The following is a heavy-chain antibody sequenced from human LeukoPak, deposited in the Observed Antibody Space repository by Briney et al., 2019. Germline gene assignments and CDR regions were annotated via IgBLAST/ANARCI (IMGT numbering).Heavy chain of an antibody. CDR2: TIPVFDTA. CDR3: ATIQDPTGTGAFDI. Sequence: GASVKVSCKASGGTISSYAISWVRQAPGQGYEWMGGTIPVFDTAHYAQKFQGRVTMTEDTSTDTAYMELSSLRSEDTAVYYCATIQDPTGTGAFDIWGQGTMVTVSS. CDR1: GGTISSYA. V-gene: IGHV1-69*06. D-gene: IGHD1-1*01. J-gene: IGHJ3*02.